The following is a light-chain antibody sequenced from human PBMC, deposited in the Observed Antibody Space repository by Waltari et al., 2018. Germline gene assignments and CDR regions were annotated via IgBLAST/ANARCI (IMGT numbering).Light chain of an antibody. J-gene: IGLJ2*01. CDR1: SNDVGTYNY. CDR3: SSYTSSSTLV. Sequence: QSALTQPASVSGSPGQSITISCTGSSNDVGTYNYVSWYQQHPGEAPKLIIFEVRHRPSGVSNRFSASKSGNKASLTISGLQTEDVADYYCSSYTSSSTLVFGGGTKVTVL. V-gene: IGLV2-14*01. CDR2: EVR.